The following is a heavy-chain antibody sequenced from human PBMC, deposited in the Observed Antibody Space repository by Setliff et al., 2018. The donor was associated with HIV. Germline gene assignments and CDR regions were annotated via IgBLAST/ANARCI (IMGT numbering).Heavy chain of an antibody. V-gene: IGHV1-8*02. CDR1: GNTFISCD. Sequence: GASVKVSCKASGNTFISCDINWMRQATGQGLEWMGWMNPNSYNTDYAQKFQGRVTMTRNTSISTAYMELSSLRSEDTAVYYCAKGGTGFVTPFDYWGQGTLVTVSS. CDR3: AKGGTGFVTPFDY. D-gene: IGHD3-10*01. J-gene: IGHJ4*02. CDR2: MNPNSYNT.